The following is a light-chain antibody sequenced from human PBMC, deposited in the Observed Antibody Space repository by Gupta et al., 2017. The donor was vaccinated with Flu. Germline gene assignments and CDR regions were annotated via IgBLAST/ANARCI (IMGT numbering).Light chain of an antibody. CDR1: SDVNVGTYR. Sequence: QAVLTQPASLSASPGASASLTCTLRSDVNVGTYRIYWYQQKPGSPPQYLLSYKSDSDKEQGSGVPSRFSASKDASANAGILLISGLQSEDEADYYCMIWHSSAYVFGTGTKVSVL. V-gene: IGLV5-45*01. CDR2: YKSDSDK. J-gene: IGLJ1*01. CDR3: MIWHSSAYV.